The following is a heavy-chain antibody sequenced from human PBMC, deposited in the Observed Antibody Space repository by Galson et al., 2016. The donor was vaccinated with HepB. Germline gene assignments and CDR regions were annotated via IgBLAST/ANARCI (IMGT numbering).Heavy chain of an antibody. CDR3: AMQYWGGPSDY. D-gene: IGHD2/OR15-2a*01. V-gene: IGHV4-59*12. CDR1: GGSISSYQ. Sequence: ETLSLTCTVSGGSISSYQWSWIRQPPGQGLEWIGQIFHSGRVNYTPSLASRVTISIDTSNNHFSLRLTSVTAADTALYYCAMQYWGGPSDYWGQGTLVTVSS. CDR2: IFHSGRV. J-gene: IGHJ4*02.